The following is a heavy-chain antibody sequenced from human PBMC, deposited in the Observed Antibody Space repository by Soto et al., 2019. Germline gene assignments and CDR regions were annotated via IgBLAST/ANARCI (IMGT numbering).Heavy chain of an antibody. CDR2: IIPVFGRP. V-gene: IGHV1-69*13. CDR1: GGSFSSFG. J-gene: IGHJ1*01. CDR3: AREGSGYNL. D-gene: IGHD5-12*01. Sequence: SVKVSCKSSGGSFSSFGISWVRQAPGQGLEWMGGIIPVFGRPNYAQRFRGRLTITADESTNTVYLELIDLRSEDTAVYYCAREGSGYNLWGQGTQVTVSS.